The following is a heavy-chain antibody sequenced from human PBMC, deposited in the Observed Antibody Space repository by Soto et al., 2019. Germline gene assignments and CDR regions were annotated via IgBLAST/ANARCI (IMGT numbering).Heavy chain of an antibody. CDR3: SKDRNYPRDQFHY. V-gene: IGHV4-61*01. D-gene: IGHD1-7*01. Sequence: SETLSLTCIVSGGSVNSDSYYWSWIRQPPGKALEWIGYIYYNGNTNYNPSLKSRVTISVDTSRNQFSLNLSSVTAAGTAVYYCSKDRNYPRDQFHYWGQGTLVTVSS. CDR2: IYYNGNT. J-gene: IGHJ4*02. CDR1: GGSVNSDSYY.